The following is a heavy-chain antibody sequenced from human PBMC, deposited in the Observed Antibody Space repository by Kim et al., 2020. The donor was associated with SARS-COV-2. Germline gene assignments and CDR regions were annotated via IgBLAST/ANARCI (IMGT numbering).Heavy chain of an antibody. Sequence: GGSLRLSCAASGFTFDDYTMHWVRQAPGKGLEWVSLISWDGGSTYYADSVKGRFTISRDNSKNSLYLQMNSLRTEDTALYYCAKDIGSSSWENYYYYYYGMDVWGQGTTVTVSS. V-gene: IGHV3-43*01. CDR2: ISWDGGST. J-gene: IGHJ6*02. CDR3: AKDIGSSSWENYYYYYYGMDV. CDR1: GFTFDDYT. D-gene: IGHD6-13*01.